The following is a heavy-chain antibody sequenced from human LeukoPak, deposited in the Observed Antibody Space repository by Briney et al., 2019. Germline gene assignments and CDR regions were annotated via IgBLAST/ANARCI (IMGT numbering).Heavy chain of an antibody. CDR2: ISSSSYI. CDR1: GFTFSSYS. D-gene: IGHD2-8*01. V-gene: IGHV3-21*01. J-gene: IGHJ4*02. CDR3: ARGPGLTFDY. Sequence: GGSLRLSCAASGFTFSSYSMNWVRQAPGKGVEWVSSISSSSYIYYADSVKGRFTISRDNAKNSLYLQMNSLRAEDTAVYYCARGPGLTFDYWGQGTLVTVSS.